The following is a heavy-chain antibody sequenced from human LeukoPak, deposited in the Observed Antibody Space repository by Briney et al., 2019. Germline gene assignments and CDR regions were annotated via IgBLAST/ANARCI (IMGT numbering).Heavy chain of an antibody. CDR3: ARAGGAVADSDDAFDI. CDR1: GDSVSSNSAA. D-gene: IGHD6-19*01. CDR2: TYYRSKWYN. Sequence: SQTLSLTCAIAGDSVSSNSAAWNWIRQSPSRGLEWLGRTYYRSKWYNDYAVSVKSRVTINPDTSKNQFSLQLNSVTPEDTAVYYCARAGGAVADSDDAFDIWGQGTMVTVSS. J-gene: IGHJ3*02. V-gene: IGHV6-1*01.